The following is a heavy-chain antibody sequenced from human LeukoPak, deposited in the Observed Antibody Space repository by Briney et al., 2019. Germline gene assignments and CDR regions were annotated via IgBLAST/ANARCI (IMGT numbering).Heavy chain of an antibody. CDR2: IYSGGST. CDR3: ARRTPGMGYDY. V-gene: IGHV3-53*01. CDR1: GFSFSNTW. J-gene: IGHJ4*02. D-gene: IGHD2-15*01. Sequence: GGSLRLSCAASGFSFSNTWMSWVRQAPGKGLEWVSVIYSGGSTYYADSVKGRFTISRDNSKNTLYLQMNSLRAEDTAVYYCARRTPGMGYDYWGQGTLVTVSS.